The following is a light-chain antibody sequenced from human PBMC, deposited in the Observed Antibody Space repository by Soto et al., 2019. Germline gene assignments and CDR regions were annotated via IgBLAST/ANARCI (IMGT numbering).Light chain of an antibody. V-gene: IGKV3-11*01. CDR1: QSVSSY. CDR3: QQRSNWPPT. CDR2: DAS. Sequence: ESVLTQSPATLSLSPGERATLSCRASQSVSSYLAWYQQKPGQAPRLLIYDASNRATGIPARFSGSGSGTDLTLTISSLEPEDFAVYYCQQRSNWPPTFGQGTKVDIK. J-gene: IGKJ1*01.